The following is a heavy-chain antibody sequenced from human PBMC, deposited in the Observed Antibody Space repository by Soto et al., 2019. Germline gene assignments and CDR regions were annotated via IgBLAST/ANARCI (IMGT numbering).Heavy chain of an antibody. CDR3: AREQAVAGTLAFYYYGMDV. CDR1: GFTFSSYG. CDR2: IWYDGSNK. D-gene: IGHD6-19*01. Sequence: GGSLRLSCSASGFTFSSYGMHWVRQAPGKGLEWVAVIWYDGSNKYYADSVKGRFTISRDNSKNTLYLQMNSLRAEDTAVYYCAREQAVAGTLAFYYYGMDVWGQGTTVTVSS. J-gene: IGHJ6*02. V-gene: IGHV3-33*01.